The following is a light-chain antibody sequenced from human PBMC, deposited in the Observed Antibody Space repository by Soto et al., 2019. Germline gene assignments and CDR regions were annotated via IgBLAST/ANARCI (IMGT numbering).Light chain of an antibody. CDR1: SSDVGDYDY. V-gene: IGLV2-14*01. CDR3: SSYTSRSTLV. Sequence: QSALTQPASLSGSPGQSITISCTGTSSDVGDYDYVSWYQQHPGKVPKLIIFEVTHRPSGVSNRFSGSKSGNTASLTISGLLAEDEADYYCSSYTSRSTLVFGGGTKLTVL. J-gene: IGLJ2*01. CDR2: EVT.